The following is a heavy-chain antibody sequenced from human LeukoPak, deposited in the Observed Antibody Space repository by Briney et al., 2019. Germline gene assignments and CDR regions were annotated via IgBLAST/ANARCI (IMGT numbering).Heavy chain of an antibody. Sequence: PGGSLRLSCAASGFTFSDYAMHWVRQAPGKGLEFVSVIGPIGVYTYYANSVKGRFTISRDNSKSTVFLQMGSLRDEDMAVYYCARSPPGRTNWNYYDYWGRGTLVTVSS. D-gene: IGHD1-1*01. V-gene: IGHV3-64*01. CDR3: ARSPPGRTNWNYYDY. CDR1: GFTFSDYA. J-gene: IGHJ4*02. CDR2: IGPIGVYT.